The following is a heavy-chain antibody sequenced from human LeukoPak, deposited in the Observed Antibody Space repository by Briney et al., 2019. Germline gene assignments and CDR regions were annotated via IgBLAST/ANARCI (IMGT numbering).Heavy chain of an antibody. Sequence: ASVKVSCKASGYTFTGYYMHWVRQAPGQGLEWMGWINPNSGGTNYAQKFQGRVTMTRDTSISTAYMELSRLRSDDTAVYYCATSHISGISVFYWGQGTLVTVSS. CDR2: INPNSGGT. V-gene: IGHV1-2*02. J-gene: IGHJ4*02. CDR1: GYTFTGYY. D-gene: IGHD1-14*01. CDR3: ATSHISGISVFY.